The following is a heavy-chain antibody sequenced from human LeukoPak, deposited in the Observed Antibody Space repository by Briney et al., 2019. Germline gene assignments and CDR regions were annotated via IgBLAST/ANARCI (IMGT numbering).Heavy chain of an antibody. CDR3: ARDRSGSYLFDY. CDR2: IYYSGST. Sequence: SETLSLTCTVSGGSISSGGYYWSWIRQHPGKGLEWIGYIYYSGSTYYNPSLKSRVTISVDTFKNQFSLKLSSVTAADTAVYYCARDRSGSYLFDYWGQGTLVTVSS. CDR1: GGSISSGGYY. V-gene: IGHV4-31*03. J-gene: IGHJ4*02. D-gene: IGHD1-26*01.